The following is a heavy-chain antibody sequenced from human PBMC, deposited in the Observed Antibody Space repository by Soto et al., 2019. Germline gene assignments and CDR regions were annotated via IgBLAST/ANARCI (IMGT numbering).Heavy chain of an antibody. J-gene: IGHJ6*01. CDR3: ARRGRSWYGAFYN. D-gene: IGHD6-13*01. CDR1: GGSFSGYY. V-gene: IGHV4-34*01. Sequence: QVQLQQWGAGLLKPSETLSLTCAVYGGSFSGYYWTWIRQPPGKGLEWIGEINHSSGSTSYNPSLKSRVTITIGPSKEQVSLKLRALSPADPAVDYCARRGRSWYGAFYNWGQRT. CDR2: INHSSGST.